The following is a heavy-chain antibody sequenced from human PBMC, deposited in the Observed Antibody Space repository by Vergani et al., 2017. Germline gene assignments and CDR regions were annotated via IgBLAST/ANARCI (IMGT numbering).Heavy chain of an antibody. CDR2: IHYSENT. CDR3: GRVADFYGLGSRLLDL. V-gene: IGHV4-59*01. J-gene: IGHJ5*02. Sequence: QVQLQESGPGLVKPSETLSLTCTVSGGSISSYYWSWIRQPAGKGLEWIGSIHYSENTNYNPSLKTRVTISVDTSKNQFSLTLTSVTAADTAVYYCGRVADFYGLGSRLLDLWGQGILVTVSS. D-gene: IGHD3-10*01. CDR1: GGSISSYY.